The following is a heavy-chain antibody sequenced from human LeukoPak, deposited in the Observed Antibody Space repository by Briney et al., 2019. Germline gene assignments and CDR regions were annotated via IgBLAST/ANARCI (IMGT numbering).Heavy chain of an antibody. V-gene: IGHV3-30*03. CDR3: ARVRTVTTPRGWFDP. CDR1: GFTFSSYG. Sequence: GGSLRLSCAASGFTFSSYGMHWVRQAPGKGLEWVAVISYDGSNKYYADSVKGRFTISRDNAKNSLYLQMNSLRAEDTAVYYCARVRTVTTPRGWFDPWGQGTLVTVSS. D-gene: IGHD4-17*01. CDR2: ISYDGSNK. J-gene: IGHJ5*02.